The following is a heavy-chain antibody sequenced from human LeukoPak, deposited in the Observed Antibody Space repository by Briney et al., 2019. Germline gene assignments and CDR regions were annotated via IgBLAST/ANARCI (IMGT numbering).Heavy chain of an antibody. D-gene: IGHD2-8*01. CDR2: IYYSGST. CDR3: ARWNNGGDY. J-gene: IGHJ4*02. Sequence: SETLSLTCTVSGSSISSSSYYWGWIRQPPGKGLGWIGSIYYSGSTYYNPSLKSRVTISVDTSKNQFSLNLSSVTAADTAVYYCARWNNGGDYWGQGTLVTVSA. CDR1: GSSISSSSYY. V-gene: IGHV4-39*07.